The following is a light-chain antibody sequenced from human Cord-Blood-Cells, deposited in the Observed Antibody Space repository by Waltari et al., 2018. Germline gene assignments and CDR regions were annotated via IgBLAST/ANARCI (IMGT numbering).Light chain of an antibody. CDR3: QQYGSSPWT. J-gene: IGKJ1*01. CDR1: QSVSSSY. V-gene: IGKV3-20*01. Sequence: IVFTQSPGTLSLSPGVRATFSCRASQSVSSSYLAWYQQKPGQAPRLLIYGASSRATGIPDRFSGSGSGTDFTLTISRLEPEDFAVYYCQQYGSSPWTFGQGTKVEIK. CDR2: GAS.